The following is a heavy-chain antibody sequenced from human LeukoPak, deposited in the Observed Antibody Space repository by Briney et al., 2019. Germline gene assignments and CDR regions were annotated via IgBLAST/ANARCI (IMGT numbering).Heavy chain of an antibody. J-gene: IGHJ4*02. D-gene: IGHD3-22*01. CDR2: IYYSGST. CDR3: ACYYDNSFDY. CDR1: GGSISSTTYY. V-gene: IGHV4-30-4*08. Sequence: SETLSLTCTVSGGSISSTTYYWGWIRQPPGKGLEWIGYIYYSGSTYYNPSLKSRVTISVDTSKNQFSLKLSSVTAADTAVYYCACYYDNSFDYWGQGTLVTVSS.